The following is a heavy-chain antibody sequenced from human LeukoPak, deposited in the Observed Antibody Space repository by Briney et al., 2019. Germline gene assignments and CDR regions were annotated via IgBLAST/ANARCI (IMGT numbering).Heavy chain of an antibody. V-gene: IGHV3-7*03. J-gene: IGHJ5*02. D-gene: IGHD2-2*01. CDR2: INEDGSGR. CDR1: GFTFSTYW. Sequence: PGGSLRLSCAVSGFTFSTYWMSWVRQAPGKGLEWVANINEDGSGRYYMGSVKGRFTVSRDNAKNSLYLQMNSLRAEDTAIYYCMRGEVGRNWFDTWGQGTLVTVSS. CDR3: MRGEVGRNWFDT.